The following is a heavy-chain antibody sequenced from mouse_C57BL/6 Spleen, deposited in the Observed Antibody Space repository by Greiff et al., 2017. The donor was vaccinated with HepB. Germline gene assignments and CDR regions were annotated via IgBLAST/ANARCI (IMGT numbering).Heavy chain of an antibody. J-gene: IGHJ2*01. CDR2: INPSSGYT. CDR1: GYTFTSYT. CDR3: ARRDITTVVGRDYFDY. Sequence: QVQLQQSGAELARPGASVKMSCKASGYTFTSYTMHWVKQRPGQGLEWIGYINPSSGYTKYNQKFKDKATLTADKSSSTAYMQLSSLTSEDSAVYYCARRDITTVVGRDYFDYWGQGTTLTVSS. V-gene: IGHV1-4*01. D-gene: IGHD1-1*01.